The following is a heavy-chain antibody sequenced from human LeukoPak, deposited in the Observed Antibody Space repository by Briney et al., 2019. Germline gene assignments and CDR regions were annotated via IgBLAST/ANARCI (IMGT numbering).Heavy chain of an antibody. CDR3: ALEVGMGQQPVIGY. Sequence: SETLSLTCAVSGGSISSSNWWSWVRQPPGKGLEWIGEIYHSGSTNYNPSLKSRVTISVDKSKNQFSLKLSSVTAADTAVCHCALEVGMGQQPVIGYWGQGTLVTVSS. V-gene: IGHV4-4*02. D-gene: IGHD6-13*01. CDR1: GGSISSSNW. J-gene: IGHJ4*02. CDR2: IYHSGST.